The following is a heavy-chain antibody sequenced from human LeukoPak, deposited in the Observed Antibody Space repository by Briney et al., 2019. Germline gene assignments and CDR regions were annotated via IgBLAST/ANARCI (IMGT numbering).Heavy chain of an antibody. D-gene: IGHD6-19*01. Sequence: SETLSLTCSVSGGSISSSYWSWIRQPAGKGLEWIGRIYTSGSTNYNPSLKSRVTISVDKSKNQFSLKLSSVTAADTAVYYCARSSVADPYNGLDPWGQGTLVTVSS. V-gene: IGHV4-4*07. CDR2: IYTSGST. CDR1: GGSISSSY. J-gene: IGHJ5*02. CDR3: ARSSVADPYNGLDP.